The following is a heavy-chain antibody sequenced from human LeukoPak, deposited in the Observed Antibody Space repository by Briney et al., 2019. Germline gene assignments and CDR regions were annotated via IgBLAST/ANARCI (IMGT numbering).Heavy chain of an antibody. CDR3: ARGGFAYNIDY. CDR1: TFTFSNYA. D-gene: IGHD1-1*01. CDR2: ISNDGRDK. J-gene: IGHJ4*02. Sequence: PGKSLRLSCAVSTFTFSNYAMHWVRQAPVKGLEWVAVISNDGRDKYYADSVKGRFTISRDNSKDTLYLQMNSLSVEDTAVCYCARGGFAYNIDYWGQGTLVTVSS. V-gene: IGHV3-30*04.